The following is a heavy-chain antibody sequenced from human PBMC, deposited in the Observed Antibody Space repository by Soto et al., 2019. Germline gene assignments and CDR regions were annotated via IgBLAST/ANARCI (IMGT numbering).Heavy chain of an antibody. V-gene: IGHV3-33*01. Sequence: GGSLRLSCAVSGFPFSFYGFHWVRQSPGKGLEWLGVIVSDGSAIYHADSLEGRFFISRDNSKDILYLQVNSLRVEDTAVYYCARDDAFDNENGFDMWGQGTMVTVSS. CDR3: ARDDAFDNENGFDM. D-gene: IGHD3-3*02. CDR1: GFPFSFYG. J-gene: IGHJ3*02. CDR2: IVSDGSAI.